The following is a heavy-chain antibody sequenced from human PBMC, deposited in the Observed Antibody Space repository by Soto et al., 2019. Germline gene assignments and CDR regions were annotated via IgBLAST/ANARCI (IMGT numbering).Heavy chain of an antibody. Sequence: ASVKVSCKASGYTFTSYYMHWVRQAPGQGLEWMGIINPSGGSTSYAQKFQGRVTMTRDTSTSTVYMELSSLRSEDTAVYYCARDLDTAMVRISDYYYGMDVWGQGTTVTVS. CDR2: INPSGGST. CDR3: ARDLDTAMVRISDYYYGMDV. V-gene: IGHV1-46*01. D-gene: IGHD5-18*01. CDR1: GYTFTSYY. J-gene: IGHJ6*02.